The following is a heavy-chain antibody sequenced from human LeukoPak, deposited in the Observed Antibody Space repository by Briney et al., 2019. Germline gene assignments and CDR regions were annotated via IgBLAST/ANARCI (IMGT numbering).Heavy chain of an antibody. CDR1: GFTFNNYG. J-gene: IGHJ4*02. V-gene: IGHV3-30*18. D-gene: IGHD1-1*01. CDR3: AKDRETTASGPFDY. Sequence: GGSLRLSCAASGFTFNNYGIHYVRHAPGKGLEGVAVISDDGRHKDYADSVKGRFTISRDNSNNTLYLRMNSLRVEDTGVYYCAKDRETTASGPFDYWGQGTLVTVSS. CDR2: ISDDGRHK.